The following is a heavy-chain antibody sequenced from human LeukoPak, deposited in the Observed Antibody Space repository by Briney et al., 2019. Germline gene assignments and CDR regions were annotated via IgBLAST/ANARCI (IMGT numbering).Heavy chain of an antibody. CDR1: GGSFSGYY. V-gene: IGHV4-34*01. CDR2: INHSGST. CDR3: ARAAAAAAGNLTPWMYGMDV. J-gene: IGHJ6*04. D-gene: IGHD6-13*01. Sequence: SETLSLTCAVYGGSFSGYYWSWIRQPPGKGLEWIGEINHSGSTNYSPSLKSRVTISVDTSKNQFSLKLSSVTAADTAVYYCARAAAAAAGNLTPWMYGMDVWGKGTTVTVSS.